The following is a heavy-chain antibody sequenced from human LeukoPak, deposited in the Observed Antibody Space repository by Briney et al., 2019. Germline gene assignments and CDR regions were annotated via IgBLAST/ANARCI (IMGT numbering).Heavy chain of an antibody. D-gene: IGHD6-6*01. J-gene: IGHJ4*02. CDR3: ARMYDWEYSSSFLGW. CDR2: IIPIFGTA. Sequence: GASVKVSCKASGYTFTSYYMHWVRQAPGQGLEWMGGIIPIFGTANYAQKFQGRVTITADESTSTAYMELSSLRSEDTAVYYCARMYDWEYSSSFLGWWGQGTLVTVSS. CDR1: GYTFTSYY. V-gene: IGHV1-69*13.